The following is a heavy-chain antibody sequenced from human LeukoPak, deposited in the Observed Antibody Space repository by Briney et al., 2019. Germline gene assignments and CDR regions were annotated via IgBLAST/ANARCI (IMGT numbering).Heavy chain of an antibody. D-gene: IGHD6-19*01. J-gene: IGHJ4*02. CDR2: IYYSGST. CDR3: AASARLVLQESVY. Sequence: SETLSLTCTVSGGSISSYYWSWIRQPPGKGLEWTGYIYYSGSTNYSPSLKSRATISVDTSKNQFSLKLSSVTATDTAVYYCAASARLVLQESVYWGQGTLVTVSS. CDR1: GGSISSYY. V-gene: IGHV4-59*08.